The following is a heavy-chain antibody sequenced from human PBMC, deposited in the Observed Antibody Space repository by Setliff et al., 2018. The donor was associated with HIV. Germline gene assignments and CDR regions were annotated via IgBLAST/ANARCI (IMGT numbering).Heavy chain of an antibody. J-gene: IGHJ2*01. Sequence: NPSETLSLTCAVSGGSISSSNWWSWVRQPPGKGLEWIGEIYHSGSTNYNPSLESRVTISVDTSKNQFSLKLSSVTAADTAVYYCARDKTYCNYSRCSRAGWYFDLWGRGTLVTVSS. CDR2: IYHSGST. V-gene: IGHV4-4*02. D-gene: IGHD2-2*01. CDR3: ARDKTYCNYSRCSRAGWYFDL. CDR1: GGSISSSNW.